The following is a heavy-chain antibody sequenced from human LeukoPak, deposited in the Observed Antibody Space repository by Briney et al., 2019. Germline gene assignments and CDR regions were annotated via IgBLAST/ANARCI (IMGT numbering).Heavy chain of an antibody. CDR3: ARDYDFWSGHFGGYFDY. D-gene: IGHD3-3*01. J-gene: IGHJ4*02. CDR2: ISGYNGNT. V-gene: IGHV1-18*01. Sequence: ASVKVSCKASGYTFTSHGISWVRQAPGQGLEWMGWISGYNGNTNYGQELQGRVTMTTDTSTSTAYMELRSLRSDDTAVYYCARDYDFWSGHFGGYFDYWGQGTLVSVSS. CDR1: GYTFTSHG.